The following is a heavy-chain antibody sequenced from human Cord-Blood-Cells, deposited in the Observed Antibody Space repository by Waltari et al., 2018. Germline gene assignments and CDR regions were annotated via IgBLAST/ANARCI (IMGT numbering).Heavy chain of an antibody. Sequence: EVQLVQSGAEVKKPGEPLKISCKGSGYSFTSYWIGWVRQMRGKWLEWIGISCPGDSDTSYSPSFQGQVTSSADKSISTAYLQWGSLKASDTAMYYCARPNWNDYYYYGMDVWGQGTTVTVSS. CDR1: GYSFTSYW. D-gene: IGHD1-20*01. V-gene: IGHV5-51*01. CDR3: ARPNWNDYYYYGMDV. CDR2: SCPGDSDT. J-gene: IGHJ6*02.